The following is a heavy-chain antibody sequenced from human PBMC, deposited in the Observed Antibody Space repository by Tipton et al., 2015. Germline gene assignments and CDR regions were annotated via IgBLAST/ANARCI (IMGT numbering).Heavy chain of an antibody. CDR1: GGALTDSY. CDR3: SSGNDYTWND. J-gene: IGHJ4*02. V-gene: IGHV4-34*01. Sequence: TLSLTCAVYGGALTDSYWSWIRQTPGKGLEWIGEMHHTGRTILNPSLGSRVTMSMDTSTNQLSMKLISVTATDTAVYYCSSGNDYTWNDWGQGSLVTVSS. D-gene: IGHD3-10*01. CDR2: MHHTGRT.